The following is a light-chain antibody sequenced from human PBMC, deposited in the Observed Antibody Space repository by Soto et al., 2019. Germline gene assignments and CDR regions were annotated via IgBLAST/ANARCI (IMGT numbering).Light chain of an antibody. CDR3: QQYNSWPRT. Sequence: TVLTQSPATLSLSPGERASLSCRASQSVGYYLAWYQQKPGQAPRLLIYGASSRATGIPARFSGSGSGTEFTLTITSLQSEDFAVYYCQQYNSWPRTFGQGTKVDIK. CDR2: GAS. V-gene: IGKV3-15*01. J-gene: IGKJ1*01. CDR1: QSVGYY.